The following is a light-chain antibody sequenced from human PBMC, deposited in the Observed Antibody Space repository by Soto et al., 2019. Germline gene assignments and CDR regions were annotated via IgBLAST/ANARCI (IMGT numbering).Light chain of an antibody. Sequence: EIVLTQSPGTLSGSPGERATLSCRASQTISSNNLAWYQQKPGQAPSLLISGTSSRATGIPDRFSGSGSGTDFTLTISRLEPEDSAIYYCQQYGSWTFGQGTKVEIK. CDR2: GTS. J-gene: IGKJ1*01. V-gene: IGKV3-20*01. CDR3: QQYGSWT. CDR1: QTISSNN.